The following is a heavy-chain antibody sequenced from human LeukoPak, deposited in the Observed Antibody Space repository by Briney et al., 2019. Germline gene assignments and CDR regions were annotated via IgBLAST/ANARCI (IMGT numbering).Heavy chain of an antibody. Sequence: PGGSLRLSCAASGFTVSSNYMSWVRQAPGKGLEWVSVIYSGGSTYYADSVKGRFTISRDNSKNTLYLQMNSLRAEDTAVYYCARGLMYYYGSGSAGSYWGQGTLVTVSS. D-gene: IGHD3-10*01. CDR1: GFTVSSNY. CDR3: ARGLMYYYGSGSAGSY. V-gene: IGHV3-66*01. J-gene: IGHJ4*02. CDR2: IYSGGST.